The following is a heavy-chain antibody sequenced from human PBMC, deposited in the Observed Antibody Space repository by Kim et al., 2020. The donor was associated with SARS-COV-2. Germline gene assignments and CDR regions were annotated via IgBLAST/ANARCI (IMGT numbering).Heavy chain of an antibody. CDR2: IRSKAYGGTT. CDR3: TRVYYYDRGGLDY. CDR1: GFTFGDYA. V-gene: IGHV3-49*03. J-gene: IGHJ4*02. D-gene: IGHD3-22*01. Sequence: GGSLRLSCTASGFTFGDYAMSWFRQAPGKGLEWVGFIRSKAYGGTTEYAASVKGRFTISRDDSKSIAYLQMNSLKTEDTAVYYCTRVYYYDRGGLDYWGQGTLVTVSS.